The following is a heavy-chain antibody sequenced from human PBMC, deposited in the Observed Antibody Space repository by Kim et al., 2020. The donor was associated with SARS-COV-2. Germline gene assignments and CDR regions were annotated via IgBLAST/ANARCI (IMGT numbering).Heavy chain of an antibody. V-gene: IGHV3-23*03. CDR3: AKALYSSSYYYYGMDV. J-gene: IGHJ6*02. Sequence: GGSLRLSCAASGFTFSSYAMSWVRQAPGKGLEWVSVIYSGGSSTYYADSVKGRFTISRDNSKNTLYLQMNSLRAEDTAVYYCAKALYSSSYYYYGMDVWGQGTTVTVSS. D-gene: IGHD6-6*01. CDR1: GFTFSSYA. CDR2: IYSGGSST.